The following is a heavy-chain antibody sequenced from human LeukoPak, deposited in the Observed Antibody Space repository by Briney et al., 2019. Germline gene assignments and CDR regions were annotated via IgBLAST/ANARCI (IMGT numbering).Heavy chain of an antibody. Sequence: SVKVSCKASGGTFSSYAISWVRQAPGQGLEWMGRIIPIFGTANYAQKFQGRVTITTDESTSTAYMELSSLRSEDTAVYYCARERDGYNYGVNYWGQGTLVTVSS. CDR2: IIPIFGTA. CDR1: GGTFSSYA. D-gene: IGHD5-24*01. J-gene: IGHJ4*02. V-gene: IGHV1-69*05. CDR3: ARERDGYNYGVNY.